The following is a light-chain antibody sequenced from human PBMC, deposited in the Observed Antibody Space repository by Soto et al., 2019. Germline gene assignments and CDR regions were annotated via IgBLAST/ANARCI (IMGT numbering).Light chain of an antibody. CDR2: TAS. Sequence: DIQMTQSPSSLSASVGDRVTITCRASQSISTYLHWYQQKPGKAPRLLIYTASSLQSGVPSRLSGSGSGTDFTLTISSLQPEDFGTYYCQQTYNTPHTLGGGTKVDIK. CDR3: QQTYNTPHT. V-gene: IGKV1-39*01. CDR1: QSISTY. J-gene: IGKJ4*01.